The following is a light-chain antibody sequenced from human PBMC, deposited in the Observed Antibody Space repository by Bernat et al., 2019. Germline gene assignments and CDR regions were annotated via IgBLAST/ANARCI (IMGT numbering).Light chain of an antibody. V-gene: IGKV1-33*01. CDR1: QDIRQS. Sequence: DIHMTQSPSSLPASVGERVTINCQASQDIRQSVNWFQQKSGKAPRLLIYDASILETGVPSRFRGTGSGTDFTFTISSLQPEDIATYYCQQYHGVRTWSFGEGKKVEI. CDR3: QQYHGVRTWS. CDR2: DAS. J-gene: IGKJ1*01.